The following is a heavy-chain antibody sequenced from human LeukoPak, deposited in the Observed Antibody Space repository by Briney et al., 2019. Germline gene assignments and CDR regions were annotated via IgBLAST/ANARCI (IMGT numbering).Heavy chain of an antibody. CDR1: GGTFNNYA. CDR3: GYCSGGSCYSRDWFDP. J-gene: IGHJ5*02. V-gene: IGHV1-69*10. D-gene: IGHD2-15*01. Sequence: SVKVSCKATGGTFNNYAISWLRQAPGQGLEWMGRIIPTLNIANYAQKFQGRVTITAVKSTSTAYLELSSLRSEDTAVYYCGYCSGGSCYSRDWFDPWGQGTLVTVSS. CDR2: IIPTLNIA.